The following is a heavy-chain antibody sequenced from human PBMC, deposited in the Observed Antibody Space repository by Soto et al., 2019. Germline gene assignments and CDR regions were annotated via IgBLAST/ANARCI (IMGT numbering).Heavy chain of an antibody. D-gene: IGHD3-3*01. J-gene: IGHJ4*02. CDR2: MYPGDSDT. V-gene: IGHV5-51*01. Sequence: GESLKISCRGSGYDFNTNWFGWVRQLRGRGLEWVGIMYPGDSDTRYNPSLQGHVTLSVDVTVSTAFLQWRSLETSDTGMYFCARLPRDCNKTSCYYADHWGQGTQVTAPQ. CDR1: GYDFNTNW. CDR3: ARLPRDCNKTSCYYADH.